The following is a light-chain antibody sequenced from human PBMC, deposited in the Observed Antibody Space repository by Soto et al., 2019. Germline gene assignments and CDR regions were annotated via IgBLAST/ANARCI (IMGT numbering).Light chain of an antibody. CDR2: DAS. CDR3: QHRSNWPPST. V-gene: IGKV3-11*01. J-gene: IGKJ5*01. Sequence: EIVLTRSPSTLSLSPSERATLXXRARQSVSTYLVWYQQKPGQAPRLLXYDASNRATGVPARFSGSGSGTDFTLTISRLEPEDFAVYYCQHRSNWPPSTFGQGTRLEIK. CDR1: QSVSTY.